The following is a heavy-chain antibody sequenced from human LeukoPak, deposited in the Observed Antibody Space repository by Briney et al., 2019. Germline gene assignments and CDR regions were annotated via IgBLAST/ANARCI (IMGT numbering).Heavy chain of an antibody. CDR1: GFTLTDHY. CDR3: ARDPDYGDPY. J-gene: IGHJ4*02. CDR2: ITSSGTTG. D-gene: IGHD4-17*01. Sequence: GGSLRLSCTVSGFTLTDHYMSWFRQSPGRGLEWISWITSSGTTGDYADSVKGRFTISRDNTKNSVYLQMTSLRPDDTAVYYCARDPDYGDPYWGQGTLVTVSS. V-gene: IGHV3-11*01.